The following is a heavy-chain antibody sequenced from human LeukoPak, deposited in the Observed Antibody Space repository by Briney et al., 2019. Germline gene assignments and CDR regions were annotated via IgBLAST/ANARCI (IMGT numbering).Heavy chain of an antibody. V-gene: IGHV3-21*01. Sequence: GGSLRLSCAASGSTFSSYSMNWVRQAPGKGLEWVSSISSSSSYIYYADSVKGRLPISRDNAKNSLYLQMNSLRAEDTAVYYCARDFTGTNDWGQGTLVTVSS. CDR3: ARDFTGTND. D-gene: IGHD1-7*01. J-gene: IGHJ4*02. CDR1: GSTFSSYS. CDR2: ISSSSSYI.